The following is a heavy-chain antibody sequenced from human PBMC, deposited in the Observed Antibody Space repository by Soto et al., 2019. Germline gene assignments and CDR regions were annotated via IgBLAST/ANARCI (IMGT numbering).Heavy chain of an antibody. J-gene: IGHJ4*02. CDR3: ARFWGEYSGSYYGAYYFDY. Sequence: QVQLVESGGGLVKPGGSLRLSCAASGFTFSDYYMSWIRQAPGKGLEWVSYISSSSRYTNYADSVKGRFTISRDNAKNSLYLQMNSLRGEDTAVYYCARFWGEYSGSYYGAYYFDYWGQGTLVTVSS. V-gene: IGHV3-11*06. CDR1: GFTFSDYY. D-gene: IGHD1-26*01. CDR2: ISSSSRYT.